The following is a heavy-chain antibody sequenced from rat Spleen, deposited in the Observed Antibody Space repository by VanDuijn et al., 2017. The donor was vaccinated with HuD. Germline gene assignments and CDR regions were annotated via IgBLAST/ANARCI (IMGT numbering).Heavy chain of an antibody. CDR3: ATTPLYYSGDPYYFDY. Sequence: EVQLVESDGGLVQPGRSLKLSCAASGFTFNDHFMAWVRQAPTKGLEWVATISFDGGRNFYRDSVKGRFTISRDNAKRSLYLQMDSLRSEDTATYYCATTPLYYSGDPYYFDYWGQGVMVTVSS. V-gene: IGHV5-29*01. CDR1: GFTFNDHF. D-gene: IGHD1-1*01. CDR2: ISFDGGRN. J-gene: IGHJ2*01.